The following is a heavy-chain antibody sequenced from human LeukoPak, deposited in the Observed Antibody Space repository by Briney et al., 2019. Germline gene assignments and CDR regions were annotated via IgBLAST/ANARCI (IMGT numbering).Heavy chain of an antibody. CDR1: GGSIRSYY. Sequence: SETLSLTCTVSGGSIRSYYWGWLRQPPGKGLQWIGSMYHIGSTYYNPSLTSRVTISVDTSKNQFSLKLSSVTAADTAVYYCARDCHLGRYSGSYYDYYYYMDVWGKGTTVTVSS. CDR2: MYHIGST. D-gene: IGHD1-26*01. CDR3: ARDCHLGRYSGSYYDYYYYMDV. J-gene: IGHJ6*03. V-gene: IGHV4-38-2*02.